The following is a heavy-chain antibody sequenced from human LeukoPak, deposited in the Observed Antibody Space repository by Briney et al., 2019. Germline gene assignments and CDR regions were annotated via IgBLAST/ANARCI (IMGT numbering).Heavy chain of an antibody. CDR1: GFTFSIFD. V-gene: IGHV3-30*18. D-gene: IGHD5-12*01. Sequence: RTGGSLRLSCEVSGFTFSIFDMHWVRQAPGKGLEWVALISYDGNKKHYADSVKGRCSISRDTSKNTLYLQMNSLRVEDTAVYYCAKEATPWGQGTLVTVSS. J-gene: IGHJ5*02. CDR3: AKEATP. CDR2: ISYDGNKK.